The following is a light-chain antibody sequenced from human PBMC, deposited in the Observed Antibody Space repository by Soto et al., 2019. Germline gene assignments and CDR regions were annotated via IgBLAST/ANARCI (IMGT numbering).Light chain of an antibody. CDR1: SSDIGAYNY. J-gene: IGLJ1*01. Sequence: QSVLTQPASVSGSPGQSITVSYTGTSSDIGAYNYVSWCQQHPGKAPKLLIFEVTNRPSGISNRFSGSKTGSAASLTISGLQTDVEADYCCSSYRRGRALVFGTGTKFTVL. V-gene: IGLV2-14*01. CDR2: EVT. CDR3: SSYRRGRALV.